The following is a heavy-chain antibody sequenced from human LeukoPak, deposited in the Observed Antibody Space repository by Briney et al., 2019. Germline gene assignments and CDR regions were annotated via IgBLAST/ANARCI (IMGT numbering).Heavy chain of an antibody. CDR1: GGSISSYY. V-gene: IGHV4-59*01. J-gene: IGHJ4*02. CDR3: VRGLPDYYDSSGYDY. CDR2: IYYSGST. D-gene: IGHD3-22*01. Sequence: PSETLSLTCTVSGGSISSYYWSWIRQPPGKGLEWIGYIYYSGSTNYNPSLKSRVTISVDTSKNQFSLKLSSVTAADTAVYYCVRGLPDYYDSSGYDYWGQGTLVTVSS.